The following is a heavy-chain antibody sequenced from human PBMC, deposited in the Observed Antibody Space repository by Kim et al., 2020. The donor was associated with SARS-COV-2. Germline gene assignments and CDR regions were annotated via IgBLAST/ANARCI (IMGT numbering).Heavy chain of an antibody. CDR3: ARLGWSYGGAFDY. J-gene: IGHJ4*02. D-gene: IGHD1-26*01. V-gene: IGHV4-39*01. CDR2: IYDSGST. Sequence: SETLSLTCTVSGCSISSSSFYWVWIRQPPGKGLVWIVSIYDSGSTYYNPSLKSRVTISVDTSKIQFSLKLSSVTAADTAVYYCARLGWSYGGAFDYWGQGTLVTVSS. CDR1: GCSISSSSFY.